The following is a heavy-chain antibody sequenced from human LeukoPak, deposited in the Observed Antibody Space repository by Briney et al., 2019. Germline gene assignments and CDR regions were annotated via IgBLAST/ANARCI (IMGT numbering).Heavy chain of an antibody. CDR1: GFTFSNYS. J-gene: IGHJ4*02. D-gene: IGHD3-10*01. Sequence: GGSLRLSCEASGFTFSNYSMNWVRQAPGKGLEWVSYISSSGSTIYYADSVKGRFTISRDNAKNSLYLQMNSLRAEDTAVYYCAREHGSGSYFDYWGQGTLVTVSS. CDR3: AREHGSGSYFDY. V-gene: IGHV3-48*04. CDR2: ISSSGSTI.